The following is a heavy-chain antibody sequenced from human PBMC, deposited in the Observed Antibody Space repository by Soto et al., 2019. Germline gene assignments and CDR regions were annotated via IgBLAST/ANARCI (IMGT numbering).Heavy chain of an antibody. CDR2: IYYSGST. D-gene: IGHD6-13*01. J-gene: IGHJ4*02. V-gene: IGHV4-39*01. CDR1: GGSISSSSYY. CDR3: AKHAQETYSSSLYHEYYFDY. Sequence: SETLSLTCTVSGGSISSSSYYWGWIRQPPGKGLEWIGSIYYSGSTYYNPSLKSRVTISVDTSKNQFSLKLSSVTAADTAVYYCAKHAQETYSSSLYHEYYFDYWGQGTLVTVSS.